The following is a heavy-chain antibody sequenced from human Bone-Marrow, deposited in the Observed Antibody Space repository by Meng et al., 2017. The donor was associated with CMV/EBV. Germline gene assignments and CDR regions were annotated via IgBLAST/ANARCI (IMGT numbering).Heavy chain of an antibody. D-gene: IGHD3-22*01. CDR1: GGSISSGDYY. CDR3: ARQTLEKTYYYDSSGYSNWFDP. V-gene: IGHV4-30-4*08. CDR2: IYYSGST. J-gene: IGHJ5*02. Sequence: LRLSCTVSGGSISSGDYYWSWIRQPPGKGLEWIGYIYYSGSTYYNPSLKSRVTISVDTSKNQFSLKLSSVTAADTAVYYCARQTLEKTYYYDSSGYSNWFDPWGQGTLVTVSS.